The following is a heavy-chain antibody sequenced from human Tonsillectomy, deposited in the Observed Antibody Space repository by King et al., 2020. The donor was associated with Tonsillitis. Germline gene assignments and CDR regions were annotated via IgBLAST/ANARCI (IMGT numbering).Heavy chain of an antibody. Sequence: VQLVESGGGVVQPGRSLRLSCAASGFTFSGHAIHWVRQAPGKGLEWVAVISHDGNNKFYGDSGKGRFTISRDTSKTTVYLQMNGLRLEDTAVYYCARDSIAPECYKTSCYDYWGQGTLVTVSS. J-gene: IGHJ4*02. CDR1: GFTFSGHA. CDR2: ISHDGNNK. D-gene: IGHD2-2*01. V-gene: IGHV3-30*01. CDR3: ARDSIAPECYKTSCYDY.